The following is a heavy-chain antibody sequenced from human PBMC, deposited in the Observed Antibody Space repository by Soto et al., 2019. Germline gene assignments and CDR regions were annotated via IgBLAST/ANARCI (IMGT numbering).Heavy chain of an antibody. CDR3: AKDIFHYDSSGQYFDY. Sequence: GGSLRLSCAASGFTFDDYAMHWVRQAPGKGLEWVSGISWNSGSIGYADSVKGRFTISRDNAKNSLYLQMNSLRAEDTALYYCAKDIFHYDSSGQYFDYWGQGPLVTVSS. V-gene: IGHV3-9*01. CDR2: ISWNSGSI. CDR1: GFTFDDYA. D-gene: IGHD3-22*01. J-gene: IGHJ4*02.